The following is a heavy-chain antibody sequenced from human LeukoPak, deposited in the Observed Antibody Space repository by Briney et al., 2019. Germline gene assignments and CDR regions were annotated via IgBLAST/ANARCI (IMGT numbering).Heavy chain of an antibody. D-gene: IGHD3-3*01. J-gene: IGHJ4*02. CDR3: ARSGYYDFWSGYYNPYYFDY. CDR1: GYTFTGYY. Sequence: ASVKVSCKASGYTFTGYYMHWVRQAPGQGLEWMGWINPNSGGTNYAQKFQGRVTMTRDTSISTAYMELSRLRSDDTAVYYCARSGYYDFWSGYYNPYYFDYWGQGTLVTVSS. CDR2: INPNSGGT. V-gene: IGHV1-2*02.